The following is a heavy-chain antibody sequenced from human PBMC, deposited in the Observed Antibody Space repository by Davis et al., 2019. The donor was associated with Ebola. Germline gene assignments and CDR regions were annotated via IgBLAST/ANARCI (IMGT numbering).Heavy chain of an antibody. CDR2: INHSGST. CDR1: GGSFSGYY. CDR3: ARGRWFGELLLYYYYGMDV. J-gene: IGHJ6*04. D-gene: IGHD3-10*01. V-gene: IGHV4-34*01. Sequence: MPGGSLRLSCAVYGGSFSGYYWSWIRQPPGKGLEWIGEINHSGSTNYNPSLKSRVTLSVDTSKNQFSLKLSSVTAADTAVYYCARGRWFGELLLYYYYGMDVWGKGTTVTVSS.